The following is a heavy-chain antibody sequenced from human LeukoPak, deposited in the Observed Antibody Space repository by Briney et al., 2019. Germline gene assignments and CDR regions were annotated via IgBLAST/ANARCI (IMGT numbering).Heavy chain of an antibody. D-gene: IGHD5-18*01. J-gene: IGHJ6*03. CDR2: ISSSSSYI. CDR1: GFTFSSYS. CDR3: ARGRTARDYYYYYYMDV. Sequence: GGSLRLSCAASGFTFSSYSMNWVRQAPGKGLEWVSSISSSSSYIYYADSVKGRSTISRDNAKNSLYLQMNSLRAEDTAVYYCARGRTARDYYYYYYMDVWGKGTTVTVSS. V-gene: IGHV3-21*01.